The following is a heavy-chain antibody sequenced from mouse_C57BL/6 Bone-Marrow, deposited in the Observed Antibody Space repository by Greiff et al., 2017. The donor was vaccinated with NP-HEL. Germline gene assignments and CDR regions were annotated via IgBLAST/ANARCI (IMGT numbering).Heavy chain of an antibody. CDR2: IDPSDSET. V-gene: IGHV1-52*01. CDR1: GYTFTSYW. J-gene: IGHJ4*01. Sequence: QVQLQQPGAERGRPGSSVKLSCKASGYTFTSYWMHWVKQRPIQGLEWIGNIDPSDSETHYNQQFKDKATLTVDKSSSTAYLQLISLTSEDSAVYSCARDYDGYYRGAMDYWGQGTSVPVSS. CDR3: ARDYDGYYRGAMDY. D-gene: IGHD2-3*01.